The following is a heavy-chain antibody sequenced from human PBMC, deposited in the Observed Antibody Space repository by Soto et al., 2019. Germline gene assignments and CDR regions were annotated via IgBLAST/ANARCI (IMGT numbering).Heavy chain of an antibody. CDR3: ARAGYSSSWYSDVIDY. Sequence: GGSLRLSCAASGFTFSSYSMNWVRQAPGKGLEWVSYISSSSSTIYYADSVKGRFTISRDNAKNSLYLQMNSLRAEDTAVYYCARAGYSSSWYSDVIDYWGQGILVTVSS. CDR1: GFTFSSYS. CDR2: ISSSSSTI. D-gene: IGHD6-13*01. V-gene: IGHV3-48*01. J-gene: IGHJ4*02.